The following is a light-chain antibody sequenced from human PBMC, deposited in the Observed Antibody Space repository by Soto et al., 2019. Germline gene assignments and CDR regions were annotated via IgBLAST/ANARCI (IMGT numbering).Light chain of an antibody. J-gene: IGLJ3*02. CDR3: AAWDDSLSGVV. Sequence: QSVLTQPPSASGTPGQRVTISCSGSSSNIGSNYVYWYQQLPGTAPKLLIYRNNQRPSGVPDRFSGSKSGTSASLAISGLRSEDEANYYCAAWDDSLSGVVFGGGTTLTAL. CDR1: SSNIGSNY. CDR2: RNN. V-gene: IGLV1-47*01.